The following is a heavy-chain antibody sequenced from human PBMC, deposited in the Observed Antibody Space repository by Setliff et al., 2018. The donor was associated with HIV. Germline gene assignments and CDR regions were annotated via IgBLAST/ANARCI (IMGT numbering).Heavy chain of an antibody. CDR1: GFTFRSYW. D-gene: IGHD3-16*01. Sequence: GGSLRLSCVASGFTFRSYWMSWVRQAPGKRPEWVANIKDDGRDKFYLDSVKGRFTISRDDAKNSLYLQMNSLRAEDTAVYYCTTDRFVWGQGTLVTVSS. V-gene: IGHV3-7*05. J-gene: IGHJ4*02. CDR3: TTDRFV. CDR2: IKDDGRDK.